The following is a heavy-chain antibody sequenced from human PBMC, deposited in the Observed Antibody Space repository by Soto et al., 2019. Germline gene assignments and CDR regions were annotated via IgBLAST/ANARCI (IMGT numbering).Heavy chain of an antibody. CDR2: ISHSGSA. J-gene: IGHJ3*02. D-gene: IGHD1-1*01. Sequence: SETLSLTCTVSGGSVSSGDHYWSWIRQPPGKGLEWIAYISHSGSASYNSSLKSRVTISIDMSKNQFSLRLRSVTAADTAVYYWAGDRPDNLNSFDVFDIGGPGKRVAVS. CDR1: GGSVSSGDHY. CDR3: AGDRPDNLNSFDVFDI. V-gene: IGHV4-61*08.